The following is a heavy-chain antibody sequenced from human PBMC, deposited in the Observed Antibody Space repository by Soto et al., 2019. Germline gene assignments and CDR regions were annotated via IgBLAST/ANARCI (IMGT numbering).Heavy chain of an antibody. CDR2: IYYRGST. CDR1: GGSISTGYYY. V-gene: IGHV4-30-4*01. Sequence: LSLTCPVSGGSISTGYYYWSWIRHHTGKGLEWIGYIYYRGSTYYNPSLKSRVTISVDTSKNQFSLKLSSVTAADTAVYHRARGESSGDDLWASYSFDYWGQGVLVTVSS. J-gene: IGHJ4*02. CDR3: ARGESSGDDLWASYSFDY. D-gene: IGHD5-12*01.